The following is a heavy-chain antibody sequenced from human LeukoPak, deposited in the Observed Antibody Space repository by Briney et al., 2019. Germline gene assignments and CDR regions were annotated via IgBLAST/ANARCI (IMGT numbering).Heavy chain of an antibody. Sequence: RTGGFLRLSCAASGLTFEGYAMSWVRQGTGKGLEWISHINWSGGSRRYVDSVEGRFTISRDNAKTSLYLEMTSLRVEDTAVYYCVRDRSAVLSDVIPFDFWGQGSLVTVSS. CDR1: GLTFEGYA. CDR3: VRDRSAVLSDVIPFDF. CDR2: INWSGGSR. J-gene: IGHJ4*02. V-gene: IGHV3-20*04. D-gene: IGHD3/OR15-3a*01.